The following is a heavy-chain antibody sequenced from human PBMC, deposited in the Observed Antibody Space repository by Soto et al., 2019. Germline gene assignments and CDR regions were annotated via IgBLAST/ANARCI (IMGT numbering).Heavy chain of an antibody. Sequence: GGSLRLSCAASGFTFSSYAMSWVRQAPGKGLEWVSVIYSSGNTYYADSVKGRFTISRDKSKTTVYLQMNSLRAEDTAVYYCAKNRSPYGMDVWGQGTTVTVSS. V-gene: IGHV3-23*05. CDR1: GFTFSSYA. CDR2: IYSSGNT. J-gene: IGHJ6*02. CDR3: AKNRSPYGMDV.